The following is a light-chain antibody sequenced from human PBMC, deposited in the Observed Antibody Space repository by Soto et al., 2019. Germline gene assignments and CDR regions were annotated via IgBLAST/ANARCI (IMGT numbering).Light chain of an antibody. Sequence: EIELTQSPGTLSLSPGERATLSCRASQSVSSSYLSWYQQKPGQAPRLLISGASSRAAGIPDMFSGSGSGEDFPLTISSLEADDFAVYYCQQYGSSPYTFGQGTKLEIK. J-gene: IGKJ2*01. CDR2: GAS. V-gene: IGKV3-20*01. CDR3: QQYGSSPYT. CDR1: QSVSSSY.